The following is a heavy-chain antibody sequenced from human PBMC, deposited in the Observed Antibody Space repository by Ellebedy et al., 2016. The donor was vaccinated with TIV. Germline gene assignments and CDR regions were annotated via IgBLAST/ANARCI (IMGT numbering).Heavy chain of an antibody. CDR2: INPNSGGT. Sequence: ASVKVSCKASGGTFSSYAISWVRQAPGQGLEWMGWINPNSGGTNYAQKFQGRVTMTRDTSTSTVYMELSSLRSEDTAVYYCARDWGSPSNWFDPWGQGTLVTVSS. CDR3: ARDWGSPSNWFDP. CDR1: GGTFSSYA. J-gene: IGHJ5*02. D-gene: IGHD3-16*01. V-gene: IGHV1-2*02.